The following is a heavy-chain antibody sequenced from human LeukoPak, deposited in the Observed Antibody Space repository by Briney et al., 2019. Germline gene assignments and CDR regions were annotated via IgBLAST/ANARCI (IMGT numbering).Heavy chain of an antibody. CDR2: INTDGSST. J-gene: IGHJ4*02. CDR1: GFTFINYA. D-gene: IGHD5-24*01. Sequence: PGGSLRLSCAASGFTFINYAMSWVRQAPGKGLLWVARINTDGSSTRYADSVKGRFTISRDNAKSTLYLQMDRLRPEDTAVYYCARVDPTGDGYNCFDSWGQGTLVTVSS. CDR3: ARVDPTGDGYNCFDS. V-gene: IGHV3-74*01.